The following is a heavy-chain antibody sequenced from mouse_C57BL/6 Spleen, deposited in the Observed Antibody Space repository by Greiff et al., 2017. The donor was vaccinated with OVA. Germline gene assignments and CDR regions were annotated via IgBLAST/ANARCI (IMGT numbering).Heavy chain of an antibody. V-gene: IGHV1-9*01. D-gene: IGHD1-1*01. J-gene: IGHJ2*01. CDR2: ILPGSGST. CDR1: GYTFTGYW. Sequence: QVQLQQSGAELMKPGASVKLSCKATGYTFTGYWIEWVKQRPGHGLEWIGEILPGSGSTNYNEKFKGKATFTADTSSNTAYMQLSSLTTEDSAIYYWARVGFITTVVATSYCDDWGQGTTLTVSS. CDR3: ARVGFITTVVATSYCDD.